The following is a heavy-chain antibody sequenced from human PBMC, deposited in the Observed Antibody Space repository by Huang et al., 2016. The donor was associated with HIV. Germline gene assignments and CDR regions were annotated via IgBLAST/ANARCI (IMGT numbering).Heavy chain of an antibody. CDR1: GGSITSGTYY. J-gene: IGHJ4*02. V-gene: IGHV4-61*09. Sequence: QVQLQESGPGLVKPSQTLSLTCTVSGGSITSGTYYWTWIRQPAGKGLELIGHIYSSWSTNYNPSFKSRVYMSLDTSKNQFSLKLSSVAAADTAVYYCARGPRITMVRGIMISLDYWGQGALVTVSS. CDR2: IYSSWST. CDR3: ARGPRITMVRGIMISLDY. D-gene: IGHD3-10*01.